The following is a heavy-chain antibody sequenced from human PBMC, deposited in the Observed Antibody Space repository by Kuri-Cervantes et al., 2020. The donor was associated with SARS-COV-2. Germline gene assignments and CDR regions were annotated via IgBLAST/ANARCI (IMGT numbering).Heavy chain of an antibody. CDR2: IRYDGSNK. V-gene: IGHV3-30*02. CDR1: GFTFSSYG. Sequence: GESLKISCAAPGFTFSSYGMHWVRQAPGKGLEWVAFIRYDGSNKYYADSVKGRFTISRDNSKNTLYLQMNSLRAEDTAVYYCAAELIDAFDIWGQGTMVTVSS. J-gene: IGHJ3*02. D-gene: IGHD1-26*01. CDR3: AAELIDAFDI.